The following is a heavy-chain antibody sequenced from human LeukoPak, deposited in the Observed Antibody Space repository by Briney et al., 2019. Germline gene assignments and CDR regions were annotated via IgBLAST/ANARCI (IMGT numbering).Heavy chain of an antibody. CDR1: GFSLSTSGMC. CDR3: ARITFGGEGYYYMDV. CDR2: IDWDDDK. Sequence: SGPTLVNPTQTLTLTCTFSGFSLSTSGMCVSWIRQPPGKAREWLARIDWDDDKYYSTSLKTRLTISKDTSKNQVVLTMTNVDPVDTATYYCARITFGGEGYYYMDVWGKGTTVTISS. J-gene: IGHJ6*03. D-gene: IGHD3-16*01. V-gene: IGHV2-70*11.